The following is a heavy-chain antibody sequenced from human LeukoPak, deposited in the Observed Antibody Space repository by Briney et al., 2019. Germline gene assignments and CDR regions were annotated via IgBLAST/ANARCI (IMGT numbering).Heavy chain of an antibody. CDR2: INHSGST. CDR3: ARGRRAAAGSPPGY. J-gene: IGHJ4*02. V-gene: IGHV4-34*01. CDR1: GGSFSGYY. Sequence: SETLSLTCAVYGGSFSGYYWSWIREPPGKGLEWIGEINHSGSTNYNPSLKSRVTISEDTSKNQFSLKLSSVTAADTAVYYCARGRRAAAGSPPGYWGQGTLVTVSS. D-gene: IGHD6-13*01.